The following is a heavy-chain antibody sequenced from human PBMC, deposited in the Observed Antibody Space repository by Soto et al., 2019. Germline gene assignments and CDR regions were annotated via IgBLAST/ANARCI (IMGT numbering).Heavy chain of an antibody. J-gene: IGHJ4*02. CDR1: GFTFSSYA. Sequence: PVGSLRLSCAASGFTFSSYAMHWVRQAPGKGLEWVAVISYDGSNKYYADSVKGRFTISRDNSKNTLYLQMNSLRAEDTAVYYCARNYYDSGGGFDYWGQGTLVTVSS. D-gene: IGHD3-22*01. CDR2: ISYDGSNK. CDR3: ARNYYDSGGGFDY. V-gene: IGHV3-30-3*01.